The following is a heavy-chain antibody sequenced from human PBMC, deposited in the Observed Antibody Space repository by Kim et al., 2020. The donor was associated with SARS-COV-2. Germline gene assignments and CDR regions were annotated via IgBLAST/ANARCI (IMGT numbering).Heavy chain of an antibody. Sequence: SVKVSCKASGGTFSSYAISWVRQAPGQGLEWMGGIIPIFGTANYAQKFQGRVTITADESTSTAYMELSSLRSEDMAVYYCARDCSSTSCYRGNAFVIWGQGTMVTVSS. V-gene: IGHV1-69*13. J-gene: IGHJ3*02. CDR1: GGTFSSYA. CDR2: IIPIFGTA. CDR3: ARDCSSTSCYRGNAFVI. D-gene: IGHD2-2*01.